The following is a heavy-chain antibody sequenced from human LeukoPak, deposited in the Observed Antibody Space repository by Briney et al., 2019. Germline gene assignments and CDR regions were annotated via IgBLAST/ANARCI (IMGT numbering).Heavy chain of an antibody. J-gene: IGHJ4*02. V-gene: IGHV3-23*01. Sequence: GGSLRLSCAASGFIFNKHAMSWVRQAPGKGLEWVSGLSGSGGSTDYADSVKGRFTISRDNFKNALYLQMNSLRVEDTAVYYCAIDPNWGTHSWGQGVLVTVSS. CDR1: GFIFNKHA. CDR3: AIDPNWGTHS. CDR2: LSGSGGST. D-gene: IGHD7-27*01.